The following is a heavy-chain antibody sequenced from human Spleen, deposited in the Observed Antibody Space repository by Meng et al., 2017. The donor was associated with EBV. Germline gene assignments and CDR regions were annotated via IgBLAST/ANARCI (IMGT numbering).Heavy chain of an antibody. CDR1: GYIFTKFG. CDR3: TRGDL. CDR2: ISTYNDNA. J-gene: IGHJ4*02. V-gene: IGHV1-18*01. Sequence: GQLVQMGNEVKKPGDSVKVFFNASGYIFTKFGINWVRHAPGKCLEWLGWISTYNDNANYAPALRDRVTMTTDTSANTVFLDLRNLRSDDTAVYYCTRGDLWGQGTLVTVSS.